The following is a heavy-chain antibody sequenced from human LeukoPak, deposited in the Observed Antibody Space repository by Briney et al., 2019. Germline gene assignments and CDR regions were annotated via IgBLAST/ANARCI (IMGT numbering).Heavy chain of an antibody. CDR3: ARDKVGWSRRRVGRTSDYSYYYMDV. V-gene: IGHV3-53*01. CDR1: GFTVSSNY. Sequence: GGSLRLSCAASGFTVSSNYMSWVRQAPGKGLEWVSLIYSGGSTYYADSVKGRFTISRDNSKNTLYLQMNSLRAEDTAINYCARDKVGWSRRRVGRTSDYSYYYMDVWGKGTTVTISS. CDR2: IYSGGST. D-gene: IGHD1-26*01. J-gene: IGHJ6*03.